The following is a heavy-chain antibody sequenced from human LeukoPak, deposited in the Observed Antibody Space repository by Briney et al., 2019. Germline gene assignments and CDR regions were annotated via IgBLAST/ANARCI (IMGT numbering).Heavy chain of an antibody. CDR3: ASQDSSGYYHY. D-gene: IGHD3-22*01. CDR2: IYSGGST. CDR1: GFTVSSNY. V-gene: IGHV3-66*04. Sequence: GGSLRLSCAASGFTVSSNYMSWVRQAPGKGLEWVSVIYSGGSTYYADSVKGRFTISRDNARNSLYLQVNSLRAEDTAVYYCASQDSSGYYHYWGQGTLVTVSS. J-gene: IGHJ4*02.